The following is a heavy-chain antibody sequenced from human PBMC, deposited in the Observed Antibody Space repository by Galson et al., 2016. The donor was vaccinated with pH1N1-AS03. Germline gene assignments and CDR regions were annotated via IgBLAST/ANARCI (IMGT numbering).Heavy chain of an antibody. V-gene: IGHV1-69*01. CDR1: GGTFGSYA. Sequence: VKVSCKASGGTFGSYAVSWVRQAPGQGLEWMGGIIPIFGTRHYAQRFQGRVTITADESTTTASMELSTLRFEDTAMYYCARDVSGSYGLDYWGQGTQVTVSS. CDR3: ARDVSGSYGLDY. D-gene: IGHD1-26*01. CDR2: IIPIFGTR. J-gene: IGHJ4*02.